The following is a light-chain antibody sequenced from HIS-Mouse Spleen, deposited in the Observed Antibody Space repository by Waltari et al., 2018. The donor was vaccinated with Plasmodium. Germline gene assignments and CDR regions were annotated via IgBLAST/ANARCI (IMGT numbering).Light chain of an antibody. CDR1: QSVSSN. V-gene: IGKV3-15*01. J-gene: IGKJ3*01. Sequence: EIVMTQSPATLSVSPGERATLSCRASQSVSSNLAWYQQKPGQAPRLLIYGASTRATCIPARFICSGSGTEFTLTISSLQSEDFAVYYCQQYNNWSFTFGPGTKVDIK. CDR2: GAS. CDR3: QQYNNWSFT.